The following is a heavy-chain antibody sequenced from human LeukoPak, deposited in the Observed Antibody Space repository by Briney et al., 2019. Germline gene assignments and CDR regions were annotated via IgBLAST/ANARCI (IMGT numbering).Heavy chain of an antibody. CDR1: GYTFTGYY. V-gene: IGHV1-2*02. CDR2: INPNSGGT. Sequence: ASVKVSCKASGYTFTGYYMHWVRQAPGQGLEWMGWINPNSGGTNYAQKFQGRVTMTRDTSISTAYMELSRLRSDDTAVYYRARDQRKSGWYAYWGQGTLVTVSS. J-gene: IGHJ4*02. D-gene: IGHD6-19*01. CDR3: ARDQRKSGWYAY.